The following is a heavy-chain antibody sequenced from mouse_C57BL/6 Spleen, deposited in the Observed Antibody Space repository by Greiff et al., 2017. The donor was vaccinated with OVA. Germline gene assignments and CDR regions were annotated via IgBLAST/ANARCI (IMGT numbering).Heavy chain of an antibody. CDR3: AREGVNYLPFAY. Sequence: ESGPGLVKPSQSLSLTCSVTGYSITSGYYWNWIRQFPGNKLEWMGYISYDGSNNYNPSLKNRISITRDTSKNQFFLKLNSVTTEDTATYYCAREGVNYLPFAYWGQGTLVTVSA. CDR2: ISYDGSN. CDR1: GYSITSGYY. V-gene: IGHV3-6*01. J-gene: IGHJ3*01. D-gene: IGHD2-1*01.